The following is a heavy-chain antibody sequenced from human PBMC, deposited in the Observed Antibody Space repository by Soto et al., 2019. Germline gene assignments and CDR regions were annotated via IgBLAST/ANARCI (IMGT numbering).Heavy chain of an antibody. J-gene: IGHJ4*02. D-gene: IGHD2-15*01. CDR3: ARCASSCSLGF. CDR2: IYYSGST. Sequence: QVELQESGPGLAKPSQNLSLTCTVSGGSISSGDYYWSWIRQPPGKGLEWIGYIYYSGSTYYNPSLMSRVTISVDTSKNQFSLKLSSVTAADTAVYYCARCASSCSLGFWGQGTLVTVSS. CDR1: GGSISSGDYY. V-gene: IGHV4-30-4*01.